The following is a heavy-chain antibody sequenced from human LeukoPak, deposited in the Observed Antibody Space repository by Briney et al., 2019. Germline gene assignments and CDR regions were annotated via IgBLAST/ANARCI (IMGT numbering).Heavy chain of an antibody. CDR3: ARDAFLSGSLSPIDY. Sequence: ASVKVSCKASGYIFTNYYMHWVRQAPGQGLEWMGIINTSGGSTSSAQKFQGRVNMSRDTSTSTVYMELSSLRSEDTALYYCARDAFLSGSLSPIDYWGQGTLVTVSS. D-gene: IGHD5-12*01. CDR1: GYIFTNYY. J-gene: IGHJ4*02. CDR2: INTSGGST. V-gene: IGHV1-46*01.